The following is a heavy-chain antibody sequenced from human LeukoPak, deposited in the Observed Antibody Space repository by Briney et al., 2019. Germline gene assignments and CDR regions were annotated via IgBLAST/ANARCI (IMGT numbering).Heavy chain of an antibody. Sequence: PGGSLRLSCVGSGLNFNTYDLTWVRQAPGKGLEWVALFGTRHTHIFYADSVEGRFAISRDNSKNTGYLQMNSLRVEDAAVYYCAARLPLYGMDVWGQGTTVTVSS. CDR3: AARLPLYGMDV. V-gene: IGHV3-23*01. J-gene: IGHJ6*02. D-gene: IGHD2-21*02. CDR2: FGTRHTHI. CDR1: GLNFNTYD.